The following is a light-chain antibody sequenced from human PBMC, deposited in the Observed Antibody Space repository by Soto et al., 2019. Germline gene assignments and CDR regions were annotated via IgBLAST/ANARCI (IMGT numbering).Light chain of an antibody. CDR3: TSYTGSNTRVI. J-gene: IGLJ2*01. Sequence: QSVLTQPASVSGSPGQSITISCSGTSSDVGGFNYVSWYQQHPGKAPKLIIYEVNNRPSGGSTRFSGSKSGNTASLTISGLLAEDEADYYCTSYTGSNTRVIFGGGTKLTVL. CDR1: SSDVGGFNY. V-gene: IGLV2-14*01. CDR2: EVN.